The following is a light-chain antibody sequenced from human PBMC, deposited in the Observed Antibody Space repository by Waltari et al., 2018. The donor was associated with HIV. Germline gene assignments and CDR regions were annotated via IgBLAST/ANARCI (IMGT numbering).Light chain of an antibody. CDR2: KAS. J-gene: IGKJ4*01. CDR3: QHYNSYTALT. V-gene: IGKV1-5*03. Sequence: DIQMTQSPSTLSASVGDRVTITCRASQSISTWLAWYQHKPGSAPKLLIYKASTLVSGGPSRFSGDGSGTAFTLTISSLQPEEFATYCCQHYNSYTALTFGGRTMVEIK. CDR1: QSISTW.